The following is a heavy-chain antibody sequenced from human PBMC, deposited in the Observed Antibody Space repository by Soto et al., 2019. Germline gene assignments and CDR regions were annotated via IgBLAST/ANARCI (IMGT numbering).Heavy chain of an antibody. Sequence: PGGSLRLSCAAAGFTFSSYAMSWVRQAPGKGLEWVSAISGSGGITYYADSVKGRFTISRDNSKNTLYLQMNSLRAEDTAVYYCAKVENYYDSSGYYGAFDIWGQGTMVTVSS. CDR3: AKVENYYDSSGYYGAFDI. CDR2: ISGSGGIT. D-gene: IGHD3-22*01. V-gene: IGHV3-23*01. J-gene: IGHJ3*02. CDR1: GFTFSSYA.